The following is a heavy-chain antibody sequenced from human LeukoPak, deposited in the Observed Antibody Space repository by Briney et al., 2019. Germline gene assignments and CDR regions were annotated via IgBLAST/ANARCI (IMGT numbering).Heavy chain of an antibody. J-gene: IGHJ5*02. CDR1: GYTFTSYD. D-gene: IGHD6-13*01. V-gene: IGHV1-8*01. CDR3: ARGFIAAAGGFDP. CDR2: MNPNSGNT. Sequence: ASVKVSCKASGYTFTSYDINWVRQATGQGLEWMGWMNPNSGNTGYAQRFQGRATMARNTSISTAYMELSSLRSEDTAVYYCARGFIAAAGGFDPWGQGTLVTVSS.